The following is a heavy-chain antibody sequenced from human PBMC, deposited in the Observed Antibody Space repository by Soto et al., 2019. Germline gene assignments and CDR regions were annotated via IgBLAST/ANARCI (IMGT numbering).Heavy chain of an antibody. V-gene: IGHV4-31*03. D-gene: IGHD4-17*01. CDR3: ARDSTTVTTYYYYGMDV. J-gene: IGHJ6*02. CDR2: IYYSGST. CDR1: GVSISSGGYY. Sequence: SETLSLTCTVSGVSISSGGYYWSWIRQHPGKGLEWIGYIYYSGSTYYNPSLKSRVTISVDTSKNQFSLKLSSVTAADTAVYYCARDSTTVTTYYYYGMDVWGQGTTVTVSS.